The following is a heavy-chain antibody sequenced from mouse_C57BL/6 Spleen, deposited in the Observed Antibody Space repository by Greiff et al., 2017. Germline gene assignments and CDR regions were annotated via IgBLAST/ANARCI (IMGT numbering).Heavy chain of an antibody. D-gene: IGHD2-2*01. V-gene: IGHV5-6*01. Sequence: EVKLVESGGDLVKPGGSLKLSCAASGFTFSSYGMSWVRQTPDKRLEWVATISSGGSYTYYPDSVKGRFTLSSDNAKNTLYLQMISLKSEDTAMYYCARQIYYGYGRAMDYWGQGTSVTVSS. CDR3: ARQIYYGYGRAMDY. CDR2: ISSGGSYT. CDR1: GFTFSSYG. J-gene: IGHJ4*01.